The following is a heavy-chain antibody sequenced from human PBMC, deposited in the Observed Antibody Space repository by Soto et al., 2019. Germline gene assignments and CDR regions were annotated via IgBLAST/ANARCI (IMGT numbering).Heavy chain of an antibody. CDR3: VRGPWLVGDVTSFDY. D-gene: IGHD6-19*01. V-gene: IGHV3-33*01. CDR1: GFTFSTYG. J-gene: IGHJ4*02. CDR2: IWNHGRED. Sequence: QVHLVEYGGGVVQPGRSLRLSCAASGFTFSTYGMHWVRQAPGKGLEWVALIWNHGREDSYADSVKGRFTISRDNSKNTLYLQMNSLRADDTAVYYCVRGPWLVGDVTSFDYWGQGTLVTVSS.